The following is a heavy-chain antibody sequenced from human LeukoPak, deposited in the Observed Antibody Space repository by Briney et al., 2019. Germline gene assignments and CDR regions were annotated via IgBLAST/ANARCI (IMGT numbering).Heavy chain of an antibody. D-gene: IGHD6-19*01. J-gene: IGHJ4*02. CDR2: INHSGST. CDR1: GGSFSGYY. CDR3: ARGARYSSGWFLTPFDY. V-gene: IGHV4-34*01. Sequence: PSETLSLTCAVYGGSFSGYYWSWIRQPPGKGLEWIGEINHSGSTNYNPSLKSRVTISVDTSKNQFSLKLSSVTAADTAVYYCARGARYSSGWFLTPFDYWGQGTLVTVSS.